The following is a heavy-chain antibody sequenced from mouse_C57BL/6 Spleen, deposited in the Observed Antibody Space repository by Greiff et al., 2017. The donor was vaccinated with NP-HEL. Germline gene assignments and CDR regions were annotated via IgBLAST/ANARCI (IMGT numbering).Heavy chain of an antibody. CDR3: TRNYGSPHYYAMDY. Sequence: VKLMESGAELVRPGASVTLSCKASGYTFTDYEMHWVKQTPVHGLEWIGAIDPETGGTAYNQKFKGKAILTADKSSSTAYMELRSLTSEDSAVYYCTRNYGSPHYYAMDYWGQGTSVTVSS. D-gene: IGHD1-1*01. V-gene: IGHV1-15*01. CDR1: GYTFTDYE. CDR2: IDPETGGT. J-gene: IGHJ4*01.